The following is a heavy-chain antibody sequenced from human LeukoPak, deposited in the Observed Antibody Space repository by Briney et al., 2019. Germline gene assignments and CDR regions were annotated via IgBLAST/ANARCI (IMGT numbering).Heavy chain of an antibody. J-gene: IGHJ4*02. D-gene: IGHD4-17*01. CDR1: GGSISSYY. Sequence: PSETLSLTCTVSGGSISSYYWSWIRQPPGKGLEWIGYIYYSGSTNYNPSLKSRVTISVDTSKNQFSLKLSSVTVADTAVYYCARGGAHYGDFYFDYWGQGTLVTVSS. CDR3: ARGGAHYGDFYFDY. CDR2: IYYSGST. V-gene: IGHV4-59*01.